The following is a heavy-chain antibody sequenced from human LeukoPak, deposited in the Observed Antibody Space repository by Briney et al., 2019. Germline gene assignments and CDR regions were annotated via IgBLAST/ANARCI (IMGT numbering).Heavy chain of an antibody. J-gene: IGHJ5*02. CDR1: GNSFGDYY. V-gene: IGHV4-4*07. CDR3: ARGYSSGWYVFWFDP. CDR2: IYTSGST. D-gene: IGHD6-19*01. Sequence: SETLSLTCTVSGNSFGDYYWSWIRQPAGKGLEWIGRIYTSGSTTYNPSLKSRVTMSVDTSKSQFSLKLSSVTAADTAVYYCARGYSSGWYVFWFDPWGQGTLVTVSS.